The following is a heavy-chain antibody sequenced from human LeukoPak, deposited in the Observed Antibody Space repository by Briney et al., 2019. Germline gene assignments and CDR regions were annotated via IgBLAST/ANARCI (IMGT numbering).Heavy chain of an antibody. D-gene: IGHD2-15*01. CDR2: ISSSGSTR. CDR3: EREVAATPDYFDY. J-gene: IGHJ4*02. V-gene: IGHV3-48*03. Sequence: GGSLRLSCAASGFTFSNYEMNWVRQAPGKGLEWVSYISSSGSTRYYADSVKGRFTISRDYAKNSLYLQMSSLRAEDTAVYYCEREVAATPDYFDYWGQGTLVTVSS. CDR1: GFTFSNYE.